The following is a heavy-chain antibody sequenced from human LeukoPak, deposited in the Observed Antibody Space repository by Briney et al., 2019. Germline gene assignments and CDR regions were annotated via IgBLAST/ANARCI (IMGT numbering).Heavy chain of an antibody. CDR3: ARGGAAAGTSYYYYGMDV. CDR1: GYTFTGYY. D-gene: IGHD6-13*01. Sequence: ASVKVSCKASGYTFTGYYMHWVRQAPGQGLEWMGWINPNSGGTNYAQKFQGRVTMTRDTSISTAYMELSRLRSDDTAVYYCARGGAAAGTSYYYYGMDVWAKGPRSPSP. J-gene: IGHJ6*02. CDR2: INPNSGGT. V-gene: IGHV1-2*02.